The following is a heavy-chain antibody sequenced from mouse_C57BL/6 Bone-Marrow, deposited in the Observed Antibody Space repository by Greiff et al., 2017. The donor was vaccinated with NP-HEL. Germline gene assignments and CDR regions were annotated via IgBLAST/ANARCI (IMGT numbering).Heavy chain of an antibody. V-gene: IGHV2-6*01. CDR2: IWGVGST. CDR1: GFSLTSYG. Sequence: VKLVESGPGLVAPSQSLSITCTVSGFSLTSYGVDWVRQSPGKGLEWLGVIWGVGSTNYNSALKSRLSISKDNSKSQVFLKMNSLQTDDTAMYYCASVITTVVYAMDYWGQGTSVTVSS. CDR3: ASVITTVVYAMDY. D-gene: IGHD1-1*01. J-gene: IGHJ4*01.